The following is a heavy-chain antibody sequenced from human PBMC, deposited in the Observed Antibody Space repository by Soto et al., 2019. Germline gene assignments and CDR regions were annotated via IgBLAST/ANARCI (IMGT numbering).Heavy chain of an antibody. CDR3: ARGGLVGPFDY. CDR2: INHSGST. CDR1: GGSFSGYY. J-gene: IGHJ4*02. D-gene: IGHD6-19*01. Sequence: SETLSLTCAVYGGSFSGYYWSWIRPPPGKGLEWIGEINHSGSTNYNPTRKSRVTISVDTSKNQFSLKLSSVTAADTAVYYCARGGLVGPFDYWGQGTLVTVSS. V-gene: IGHV4-34*01.